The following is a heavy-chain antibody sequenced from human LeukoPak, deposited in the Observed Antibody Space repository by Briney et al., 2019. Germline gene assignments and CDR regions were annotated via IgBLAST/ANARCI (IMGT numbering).Heavy chain of an antibody. V-gene: IGHV3-11*01. D-gene: IGHD3-10*01. J-gene: IGHJ6*02. CDR3: ARFGELLKRPLYYYYYYGMDV. Sequence: NPGGSLRLPCAASGFTFSDYYMSWIRQAPGKGLEWVSYISSSGSTIYYADSVKGRFTISRDNAKNSLYLQMNSLRAEDTAVYYCARFGELLKRPLYYYYYYGMDVWGQGTTVTVSS. CDR1: GFTFSDYY. CDR2: ISSSGSTI.